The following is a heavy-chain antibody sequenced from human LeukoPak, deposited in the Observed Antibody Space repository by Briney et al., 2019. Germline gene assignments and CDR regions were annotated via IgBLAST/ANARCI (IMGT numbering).Heavy chain of an antibody. CDR2: ISAYNGNT. J-gene: IGHJ4*02. V-gene: IGHV1-18*01. Sequence: ASVKVSCKASGYGFTTYGINWVRQAPGQGLEWLGWISAYNGNTNYAQNLQGRVTMTTDTSTSTTYMELRSLRSDDTAVYYCARDLHLRSLTGCGYWGQGTLVTVSS. CDR1: GYGFTTYG. D-gene: IGHD3-9*01. CDR3: ARDLHLRSLTGCGY.